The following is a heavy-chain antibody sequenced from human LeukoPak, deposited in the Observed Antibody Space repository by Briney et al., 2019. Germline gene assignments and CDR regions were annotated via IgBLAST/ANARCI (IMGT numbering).Heavy chain of an antibody. CDR2: IRSKANSYAT. V-gene: IGHV3-73*01. Sequence: GGSLRLSCAASGFTFSGSAMHWVRQASGKGLEWVGRIRSKANSYATAYAASVKGRFTISRDDSKNTAYLQMNSLKTEDTAVYYCTRPGDSSSREATDYWGQGTLVTVSS. CDR3: TRPGDSSSREATDY. D-gene: IGHD6-13*01. CDR1: GFTFSGSA. J-gene: IGHJ4*02.